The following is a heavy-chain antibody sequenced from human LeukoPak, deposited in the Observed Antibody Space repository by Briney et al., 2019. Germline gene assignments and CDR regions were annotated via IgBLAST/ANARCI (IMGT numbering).Heavy chain of an antibody. V-gene: IGHV4-59*02. CDR1: GGSVSDYY. D-gene: IGHD3-10*01. CDR3: ARGGERITMVRSPQFDP. CDR2: IYHTGST. J-gene: IGHJ5*02. Sequence: SETLSLTCTISGGSVSDYYWSWIRQSPGKGLEWIGYIYHTGSTSYSPSLKSRVTISADTSQNQFSLKLSSVTAADTAVYYCARGGERITMVRSPQFDPWGQGTLVTVSS.